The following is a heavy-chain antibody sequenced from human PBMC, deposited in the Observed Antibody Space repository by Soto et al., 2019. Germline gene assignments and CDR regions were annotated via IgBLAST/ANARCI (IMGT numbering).Heavy chain of an antibody. V-gene: IGHV4-59*01. CDR1: AGSITRYY. CDR2: DDYSWNT. CDR3: ARGPYSYWFDV. D-gene: IGHD2-8*02. J-gene: IGHJ3*01. Sequence: QVQLQESGPGLVKPSETLSLTCTVSAGSITRYYWSWIRQPPGKGLEWIGCDDYSWNTNYNPSLRSRVTISVDTSKNQFSLKLSSVTAADPAVDSCARGPYSYWFDVWGQGTMVPVSS.